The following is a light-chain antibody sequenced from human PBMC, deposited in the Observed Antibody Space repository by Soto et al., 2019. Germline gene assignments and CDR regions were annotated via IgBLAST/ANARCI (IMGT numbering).Light chain of an antibody. CDR2: DST. CDR3: QQRNVWPPIT. J-gene: IGKJ5*01. CDR1: QSIHTS. V-gene: IGKV3-11*01. Sequence: VLSQSPATLSLSPGERATLPCRASQSIHTSLAWYQQKSGKPPRLVIYDSTLRANGVPDRFGGSRSGTEFTLTINSLEPEDFAVYYCQQRNVWPPITFGQGTRLEIK.